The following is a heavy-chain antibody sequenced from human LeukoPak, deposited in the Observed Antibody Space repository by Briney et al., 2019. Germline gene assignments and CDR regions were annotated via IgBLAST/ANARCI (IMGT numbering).Heavy chain of an antibody. J-gene: IGHJ5*02. CDR1: GGSISSGGYY. CDR3: ARKGRSANWFDP. Sequence: SETLSLTCTVSGGSISSGGYYWSWIRQHPGKGLEWIGYIYYSGSTYYNPSLKSRVTISVDTSKNQFSLKLSSVTAADTAVYYCARKGRSANWFDPWGQGTLVTVSS. CDR2: IYYSGST. D-gene: IGHD2-15*01. V-gene: IGHV4-31*03.